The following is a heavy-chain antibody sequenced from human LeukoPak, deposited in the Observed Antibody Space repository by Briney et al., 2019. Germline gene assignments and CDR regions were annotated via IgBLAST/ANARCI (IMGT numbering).Heavy chain of an antibody. D-gene: IGHD3-3*01. Sequence: GGSLRLSCAASGFTLSSYAMSWVRQAPGKGLEWVSAISGSGGSTYYADSVKGRFTISRDNSKNTLYLQMNSLRAEDTAVYYCAKDLDFWSGYPNDDAFDIWGQGTMVTVSS. V-gene: IGHV3-23*01. CDR3: AKDLDFWSGYPNDDAFDI. CDR1: GFTLSSYA. J-gene: IGHJ3*02. CDR2: ISGSGGST.